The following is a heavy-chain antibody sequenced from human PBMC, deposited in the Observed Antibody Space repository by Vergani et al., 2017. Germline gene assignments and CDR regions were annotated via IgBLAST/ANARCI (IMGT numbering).Heavy chain of an antibody. D-gene: IGHD6-19*01. CDR1: GGSISSGSYY. J-gene: IGHJ4*02. Sequence: QVQLQESGPGLVKPSQTLSLTCTVSGGSISSGSYYWSWIRQPAGKGLEWIGRIYTSGSTNYNPSLKSRVTISVDTSKNQFSLKLSSVTAADTAVYYCARGRNRGGWDYFDYWGQGTLVTVSS. V-gene: IGHV4-61*02. CDR3: ARGRNRGGWDYFDY. CDR2: IYTSGST.